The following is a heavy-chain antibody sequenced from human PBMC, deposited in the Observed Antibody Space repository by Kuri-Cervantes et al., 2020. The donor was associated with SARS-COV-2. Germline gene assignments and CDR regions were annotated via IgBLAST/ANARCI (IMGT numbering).Heavy chain of an antibody. J-gene: IGHJ6*03. Sequence: GESLRLSCAASGFTFSSHSMNWVRQAPGKGLEWVSCTSSGSTYIYYVDSVKGRFTISRDNAKNSLYLQMNSLRAEDTAVYYCARAGGSGGTSNYYYYMDVWGKGTTVTVSS. CDR1: GFTFSSHS. CDR3: ARAGGSGGTSNYYYYMDV. V-gene: IGHV3-21*01. CDR2: TSSGSTYI. D-gene: IGHD2-15*01.